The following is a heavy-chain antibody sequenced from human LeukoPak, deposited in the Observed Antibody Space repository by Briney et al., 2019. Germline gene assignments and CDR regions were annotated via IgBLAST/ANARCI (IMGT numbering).Heavy chain of an antibody. CDR1: GFTFSSYA. CDR2: ISGSGGST. CDR3: SKDSFSSQQLAPRYFAY. J-gene: IGHJ4*02. Sequence: PGGSLRLSCAASGFTFSSYAMSWVRQAPGKGLEWVSPISGSGGSTYYADSVKGRFTISRDTSKNTLYLQMNSTRAEDTAVYYCSKDSFSSQQLAPRYFAYWGQGTLVTVSS. D-gene: IGHD6-13*01. V-gene: IGHV3-23*01.